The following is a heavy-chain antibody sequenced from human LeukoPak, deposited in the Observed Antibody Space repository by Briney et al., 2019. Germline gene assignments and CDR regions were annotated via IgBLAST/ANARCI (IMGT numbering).Heavy chain of an antibody. Sequence: GASVKVSCKASGGTFSSYAISWVRQAPGQGLEWMGRIIPILGIANYAQKFQGRVTITADKSTSTAYMELSSLRSEDTAVYYCARAHDYGSGSYYKSPPYYYYGMDVWGQGTTVTVSS. CDR2: IIPILGIA. CDR3: ARAHDYGSGSYYKSPPYYYYGMDV. V-gene: IGHV1-69*04. D-gene: IGHD3-10*01. CDR1: GGTFSSYA. J-gene: IGHJ6*02.